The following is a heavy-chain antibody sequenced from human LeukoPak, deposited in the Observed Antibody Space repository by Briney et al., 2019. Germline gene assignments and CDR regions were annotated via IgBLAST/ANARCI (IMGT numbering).Heavy chain of an antibody. V-gene: IGHV1-69*01. CDR3: ARAVAAQGYYYYYYMDV. Sequence: GASVNVSCKASGGTFSSYAISWVRQAPGQGLEWMGGIIPIFGTANYAQKFQGRVTITADESTSTAYMELSSLRSEDTAVYYCARAVAAQGYYYYYYMDVWGKGTTVTVSS. CDR1: GGTFSSYA. J-gene: IGHJ6*03. D-gene: IGHD6-13*01. CDR2: IIPIFGTA.